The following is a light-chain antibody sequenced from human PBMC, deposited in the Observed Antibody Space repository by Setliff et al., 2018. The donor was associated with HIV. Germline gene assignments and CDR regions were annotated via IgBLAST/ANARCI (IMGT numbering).Light chain of an antibody. V-gene: IGLV3-21*03. CDR1: NIGRKS. CDR3: QVWDSSSDHLYV. J-gene: IGLJ1*01. Sequence: SYELTQPPSVSVAPGKTATIPCGGNNIGRKSVHWYQQKPGQAPVLVVFDDSDRPSGIPERFSGSNSGNTTTLTIDRVEAGDEADYYCQVWDSSSDHLYVFGTGTKVTVL. CDR2: DDS.